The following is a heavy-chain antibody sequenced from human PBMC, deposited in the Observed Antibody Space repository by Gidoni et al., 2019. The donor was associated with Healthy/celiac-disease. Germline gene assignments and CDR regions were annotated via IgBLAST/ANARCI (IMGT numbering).Heavy chain of an antibody. CDR1: GGSISSYY. D-gene: IGHD3-10*01. CDR2: IYYSGST. V-gene: IGHV4-59*01. Sequence: QVQLQELGPGLVKPSETLSLTCTVSGGSISSYYWSWIRQPPGKGLAWIGYIYYSGSTNDNPSLKGRVTISVDTSKNQFALKLSSVTAADTAVYYCARAASGVLDPYGMDVWGQGTTVTVSS. CDR3: ARAASGVLDPYGMDV. J-gene: IGHJ6*02.